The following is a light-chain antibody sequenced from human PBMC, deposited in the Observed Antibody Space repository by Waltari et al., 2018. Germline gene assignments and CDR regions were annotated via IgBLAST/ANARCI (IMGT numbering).Light chain of an antibody. CDR2: WVS. CDR1: HSLVYGDGNTY. J-gene: IGKJ2*03. Sequence: DVVMTQFPLSLSVTLGQSASISFRSSHSLVYGDGNTYLHWFHQRPGQSPRRLIFWVSKRESGVPDRFSGSGSGTDFALKISSVEAEDVGVYYCMQGTHLYSFGQGTKLEIK. V-gene: IGKV2-30*01. CDR3: MQGTHLYS.